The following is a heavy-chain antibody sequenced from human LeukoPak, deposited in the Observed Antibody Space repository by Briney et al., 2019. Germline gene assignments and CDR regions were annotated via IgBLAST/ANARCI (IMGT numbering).Heavy chain of an antibody. J-gene: IGHJ5*02. V-gene: IGHV3-30*02. CDR3: AKDQRNYDILTGYEVSWFDP. Sequence: PGGSLRLSCAASGFTFSSYGMHWVRQAPGKGLEWVAFIRYDGSNKYYADSVKGRFTISRDNSKNTLYLQMNSLRAEDTAVYYCAKDQRNYDILTGYEVSWFDPRGQGTLVTVSS. CDR1: GFTFSSYG. CDR2: IRYDGSNK. D-gene: IGHD3-9*01.